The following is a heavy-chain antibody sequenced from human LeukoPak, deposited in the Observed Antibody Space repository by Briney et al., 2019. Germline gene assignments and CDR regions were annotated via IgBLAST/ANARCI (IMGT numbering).Heavy chain of an antibody. Sequence: GGSLRLSCSASGLSLSDYGMSWVRQAPGKGLEWVSYITMNSVRIYADSVKGRFTISRDNDKNSVYLQMNTLRDEDTAVYYCAKDTNYYDSSGYYLNFDYWGQGTLVTVSS. CDR1: GLSLSDYG. CDR3: AKDTNYYDSSGYYLNFDY. D-gene: IGHD3-22*01. J-gene: IGHJ4*02. V-gene: IGHV3-69-1*01. CDR2: ITMNSVR.